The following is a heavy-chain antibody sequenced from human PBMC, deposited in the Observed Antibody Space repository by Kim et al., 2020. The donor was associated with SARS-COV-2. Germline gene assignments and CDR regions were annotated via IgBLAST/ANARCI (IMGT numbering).Heavy chain of an antibody. D-gene: IGHD2-2*01. CDR1: GYSFTSYW. Sequence: GESLKISCKGSGYSFTSYWIGWVRQMPGKGLEWMGIIYPGDSDTRYSPSFQGQVTISADKSISTAYLQWSSLKASDTAMYYCARGAGYCSSTSCGGMYYFDYWGQGTLVTVSS. V-gene: IGHV5-51*01. CDR2: IYPGDSDT. CDR3: ARGAGYCSSTSCGGMYYFDY. J-gene: IGHJ4*02.